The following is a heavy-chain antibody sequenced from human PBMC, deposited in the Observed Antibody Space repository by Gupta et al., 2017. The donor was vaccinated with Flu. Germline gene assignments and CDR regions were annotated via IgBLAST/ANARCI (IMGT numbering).Heavy chain of an antibody. V-gene: IGHV3-15*01. J-gene: IGHJ4*02. D-gene: IGHD3-22*01. CDR1: EFTFNNAW. CDR2: IRSKADGGIT. Sequence: EVQLVESGGGLVKPGGSLRLSCAASEFTFNNAWMSWVRQAPGKGLEWVGRIRSKADGGITDYAAPVQGGFTISRDDSKNTLYLQMNSLKTEDTAVYYCASHPTYYYDSSGYPDSWGQGTLVTVSS. CDR3: ASHPTYYYDSSGYPDS.